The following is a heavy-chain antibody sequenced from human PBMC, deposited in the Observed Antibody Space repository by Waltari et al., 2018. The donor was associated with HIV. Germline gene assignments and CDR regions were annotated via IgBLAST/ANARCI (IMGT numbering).Heavy chain of an antibody. J-gene: IGHJ4*02. CDR1: GFRFSVYG. CDR3: ARDSQAANDSLDC. Sequence: QVQLVESGGGVVQSGRSLRLSCAASGFRFSVYGMHWVRQAPGKGLEWVASIWRDGSITDYLDAVKGRFTISRDNSKKTLYLEMNSLRAEDTALYFCARDSQAANDSLDCWGQGTLVTVSS. CDR2: IWRDGSIT. D-gene: IGHD3-16*01. V-gene: IGHV3-33*01.